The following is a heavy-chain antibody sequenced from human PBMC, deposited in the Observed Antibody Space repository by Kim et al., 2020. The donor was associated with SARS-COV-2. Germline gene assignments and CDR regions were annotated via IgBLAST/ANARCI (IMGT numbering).Heavy chain of an antibody. J-gene: IGHJ4*02. CDR1: GYTFTDHY. V-gene: IGHV1-2*02. D-gene: IGHD6-19*01. CDR2: INPTTGDT. CDR3: ARDPGRGWNLDC. Sequence: ASVKVSCKAAGYTFTDHYIHWVRQAHGQGLEWMGWINPTTGDTKSAQKFQGRFTVTREASITTVYMELTRLTSDDTAMYYCARDPGRGWNLDCWGQGTLVTVSS.